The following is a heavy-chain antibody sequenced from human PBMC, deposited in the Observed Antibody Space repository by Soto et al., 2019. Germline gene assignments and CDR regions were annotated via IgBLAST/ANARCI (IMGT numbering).Heavy chain of an antibody. Sequence: SETLSLTCAVYGGSFSGYYWSWIRQPPGKGLEWIGEINHSGSTNYNPSLKSRVTISVDTSKNQFFLKLSSVTAADTAVYYCARTGGDYALDYWGQGTLVTVSS. D-gene: IGHD4-17*01. CDR2: INHSGST. CDR3: ARTGGDYALDY. V-gene: IGHV4-34*01. CDR1: GGSFSGYY. J-gene: IGHJ4*02.